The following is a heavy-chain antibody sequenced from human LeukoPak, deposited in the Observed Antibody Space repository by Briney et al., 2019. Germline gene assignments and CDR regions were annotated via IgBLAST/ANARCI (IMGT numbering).Heavy chain of an antibody. CDR2: ISYIGST. J-gene: IGHJ3*02. CDR3: ARDPTTVTKGLDI. CDR1: GGSISTHY. V-gene: IGHV4-59*11. Sequence: SETLSLTCTVSGGSISTHYWSWIRQPPGKGLEWIGYISYIGSTNYNPSLKSRVTISVDTSKNQFSLKLSSVTSADAAVYFCARDPTTVTKGLDIWGQGTMVTVSS. D-gene: IGHD4-17*01.